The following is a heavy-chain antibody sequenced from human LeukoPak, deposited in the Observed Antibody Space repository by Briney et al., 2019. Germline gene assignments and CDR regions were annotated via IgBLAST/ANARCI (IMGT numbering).Heavy chain of an antibody. CDR3: ARAVGLWLPQLDY. D-gene: IGHD5-18*01. J-gene: IGHJ4*02. V-gene: IGHV1-69*04. CDR1: GGTFSSYA. CDR2: IIPILGIA. Sequence: SVKVSCKASGGTFSSYAISWVRQAPGQGLEWMGRIIPILGIANYAQKFQGRVTITADKSTSTAYMELSSLRSEDTAVYYCARAVGLWLPQLDYWGQGTLVIVSS.